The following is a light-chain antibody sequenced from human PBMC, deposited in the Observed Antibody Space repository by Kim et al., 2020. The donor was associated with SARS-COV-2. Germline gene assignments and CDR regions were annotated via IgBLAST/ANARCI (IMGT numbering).Light chain of an antibody. CDR3: AAWDDSLNGYV. CDR1: SSNIGSNN. V-gene: IGLV1-44*01. Sequence: QSVLTQPPSASGTPGQRVTISCSGSSSNIGSNNVNWYQQLPGTAPKLLIYSNNQRPSGVPDRFSCSTSGTSASPAISGLQSEDEDDYDCAAWDDSLNGYVFGTGTKVTVL. CDR2: SNN. J-gene: IGLJ1*01.